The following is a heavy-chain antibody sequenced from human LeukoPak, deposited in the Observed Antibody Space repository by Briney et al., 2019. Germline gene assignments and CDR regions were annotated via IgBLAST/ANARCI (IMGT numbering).Heavy chain of an antibody. V-gene: IGHV4-59*01. Sequence: KPSETLSPTCTVSGGSISSYYWSWIRQPPGKGLEWIGYISYSGITSYNPSLKSRVTISVDTSKNQFSLKLSSVTAADTAVYYCARSPSYDSSGYRLYFFDSWGQGVLVTVSS. J-gene: IGHJ4*02. CDR2: ISYSGIT. D-gene: IGHD3-22*01. CDR3: ARSPSYDSSGYRLYFFDS. CDR1: GGSISSYY.